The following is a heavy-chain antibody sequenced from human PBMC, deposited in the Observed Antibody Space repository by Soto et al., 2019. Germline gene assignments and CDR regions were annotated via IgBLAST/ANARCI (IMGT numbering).Heavy chain of an antibody. CDR1: GGSISSSSYY. D-gene: IGHD2-2*01. CDR3: ARGGGYCISTSCSGGIDY. V-gene: IGHV4-39*07. J-gene: IGHJ4*02. CDR2: IYHSGST. Sequence: PSETLSLTCTVSGGSISSSSYYWGWIRQPPGKGLEWIGYIYHSGSTYYNPSLKSRVTISVDRSKNQFSLKLSSVTAADTAVYYCARGGGYCISTSCSGGIDYWGQGTLVTVSS.